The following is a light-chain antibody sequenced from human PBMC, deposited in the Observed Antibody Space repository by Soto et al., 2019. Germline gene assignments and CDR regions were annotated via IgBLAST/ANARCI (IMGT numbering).Light chain of an antibody. V-gene: IGKV3-20*01. CDR3: QQDSRAPQKLT. CDR2: AAS. J-gene: IGKJ3*01. Sequence: EIVLTQSPGTLSLSPGERGTLSCRASQSSSRSYVACYQQKPGQAPRILIYAASRRASGIPARFSGSGSATHFTRTISRLEPEHFAFYYHQQDSRAPQKLTFGTGTKVDLK. CDR1: QSSSRSY.